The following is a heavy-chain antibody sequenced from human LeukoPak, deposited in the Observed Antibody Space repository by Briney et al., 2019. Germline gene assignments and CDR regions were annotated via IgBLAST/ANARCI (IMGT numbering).Heavy chain of an antibody. V-gene: IGHV4-61*10. CDR1: GGSFSSGSYY. CDR3: ARKNIPSPRIRYSSDWNGRAFDY. CDR2: IYFRGNT. Sequence: SETLSLTCTVSGGSFSSGSYYWNWLRQPAGKGLEWIGRIYFRGNTNYNPSLKSRVTISVDKSKNQFSLKLSSVTAADTAVYSCARKNIPSPRIRYSSDWNGRAFDYWGQGTLVTVSS. D-gene: IGHD6-25*01. J-gene: IGHJ4*02.